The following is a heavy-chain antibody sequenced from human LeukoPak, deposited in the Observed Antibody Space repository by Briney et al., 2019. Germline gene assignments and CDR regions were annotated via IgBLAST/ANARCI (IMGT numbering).Heavy chain of an antibody. Sequence: PGRSLRLSCAASGFTFDDYAMHWVRQAPGKGLEWVSGISWNSGSIGYADSVKGRFTISRDNAKNSLYLQMNSLRVEDMALYYCAKDKASGGSGTEYYYMDVWGKGTTVTVSS. J-gene: IGHJ6*03. D-gene: IGHD3-10*01. CDR2: ISWNSGSI. V-gene: IGHV3-9*03. CDR1: GFTFDDYA. CDR3: AKDKASGGSGTEYYYMDV.